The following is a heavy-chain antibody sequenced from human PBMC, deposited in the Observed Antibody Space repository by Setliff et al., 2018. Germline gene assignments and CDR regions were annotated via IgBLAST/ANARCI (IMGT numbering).Heavy chain of an antibody. J-gene: IGHJ3*02. V-gene: IGHV1-46*01. Sequence: VKVSCKASGYTFTSHYMHWVRQAPGLGLEWMGTINPSSGRTSYAQKFQGRVTMTRDTSTSTVYMDMSSLRSEDTAVYYCARDVFPYHYEGAFDIWGQGTMVTVPS. CDR3: ARDVFPYHYEGAFDI. CDR2: INPSSGRT. CDR1: GYTFTSHY. D-gene: IGHD3-22*01.